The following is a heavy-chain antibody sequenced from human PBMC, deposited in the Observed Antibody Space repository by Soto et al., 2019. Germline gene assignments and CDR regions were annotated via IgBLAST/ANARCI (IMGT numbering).Heavy chain of an antibody. Sequence: ASVKVSCKTSGHTLINYYMHWVRQAPGQGLDWLGKIDPSGNGTSYAERFQGRITLTSDTSTKTVYVELSSLRSEDTAIYYCAINYYDSSGYLYWGQGTTVTVSS. J-gene: IGHJ6*02. CDR1: GHTLINYY. D-gene: IGHD3-22*01. CDR3: AINYYDSSGYLY. CDR2: IDPSGNGT. V-gene: IGHV1-46*01.